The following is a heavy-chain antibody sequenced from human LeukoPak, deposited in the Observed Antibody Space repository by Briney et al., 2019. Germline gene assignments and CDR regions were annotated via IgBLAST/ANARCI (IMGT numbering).Heavy chain of an antibody. Sequence: SETLSLTCAVSGASFSGYYWSWIRQPPGKGLEWIGEINHSGSTNYNPSLKSRVTISVDTSKNQFSLKLSSVTAADTAVYYCARGVSSTSLDYWGQGTLVTVSS. CDR2: INHSGST. V-gene: IGHV4-34*01. J-gene: IGHJ4*02. CDR1: GASFSGYY. CDR3: ARGVSSTSLDY. D-gene: IGHD2-2*01.